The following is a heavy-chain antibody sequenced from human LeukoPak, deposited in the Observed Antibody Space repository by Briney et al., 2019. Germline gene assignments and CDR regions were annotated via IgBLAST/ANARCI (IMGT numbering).Heavy chain of an antibody. CDR1: GGSISSSSYY. CDR2: IYYSGST. Sequence: SETLSLTCTVSGGSISSSSYYWGWIRQPPGTGLEWIGSIYYSGSTYYNPSLKSRVTISVDTSKNQFSLKLSSVTAADTAVYYCARLPWGVGATTPAFDIWGQGTMVTVSS. CDR3: ARLPWGVGATTPAFDI. J-gene: IGHJ3*02. D-gene: IGHD1-26*01. V-gene: IGHV4-39*01.